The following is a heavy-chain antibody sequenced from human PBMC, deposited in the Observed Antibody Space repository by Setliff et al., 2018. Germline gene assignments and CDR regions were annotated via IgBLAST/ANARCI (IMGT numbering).Heavy chain of an antibody. CDR3: AQKFRGRVTITADESTDTVYMELSSLRSDDTAVYYCARDRSFCRGASCYTLAY. CDR1: GFTFSSYA. Sequence: GSLRLSCAASGFTFSSYAMSWVRQAPGKGLEWVSAISGSGGSTYYADSMKGRFTISRDNSKNTLYLQMNSLRAEDTAVYYYAQKFRGRVTITADESTDTVYMELSSLRSDDTAVYYCARDRSFCRGASCYTLAYWGQGSLVTVSS. CDR2: ISGSGGST. V-gene: IGHV3-23*01. D-gene: IGHD5-18*01. J-gene: IGHJ4*02.